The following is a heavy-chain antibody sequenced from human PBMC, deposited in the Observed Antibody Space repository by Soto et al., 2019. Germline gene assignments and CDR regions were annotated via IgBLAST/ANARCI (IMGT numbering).Heavy chain of an antibody. V-gene: IGHV3-23*01. CDR2: ISDSGVST. CDR1: GFSFSSYA. J-gene: IGHJ4*02. Sequence: EVQLLEFGGGLVQPGGSLRLSCSASGFSFSSYAMGWVRQAPGKGLEWVSTISDSGVSTYHADSVQGRFTVSRDNSKNTLVLQMISLRVEDTAVYYCARDLRLEPRTVGQQLATQAIDYWGQGTLVTVSS. D-gene: IGHD6-13*01. CDR3: ARDLRLEPRTVGQQLATQAIDY.